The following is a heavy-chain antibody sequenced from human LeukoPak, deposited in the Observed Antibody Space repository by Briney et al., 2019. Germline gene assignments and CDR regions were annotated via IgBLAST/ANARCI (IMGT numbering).Heavy chain of an antibody. CDR2: ISAYTGNT. D-gene: IGHD1-26*01. J-gene: IGHJ3*02. V-gene: IGHV1-18*01. CDR1: GYTFTSYG. Sequence: ASVKVSCKASGYTFTSYGISWVRQVPGQGLEWMGWISAYTGNTNYAQSLQGRVTMTTDTSTRTAYMDLRSLRSDDTAVYYCARDLIVGATLAGGHDAFDIWGQGTMVTVSS. CDR3: ARDLIVGATLAGGHDAFDI.